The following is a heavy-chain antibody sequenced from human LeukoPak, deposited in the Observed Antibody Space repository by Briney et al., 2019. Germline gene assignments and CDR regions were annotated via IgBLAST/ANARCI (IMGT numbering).Heavy chain of an antibody. CDR2: INPNRGGT. J-gene: IGHJ3*02. CDR3: AREGNDGAFDI. V-gene: IGHV1-2*02. D-gene: IGHD1-1*01. CDR1: GYTFTGYY. Sequence: GASVKVSCKASGYTFTGYYVHWVRQAPGQGLEWMGWINPNRGGTKYAQKFQGRVTMARDTSISTAYMELSRLTSDDTAVYYCAREGNDGAFDIWGKGTMVTVSS.